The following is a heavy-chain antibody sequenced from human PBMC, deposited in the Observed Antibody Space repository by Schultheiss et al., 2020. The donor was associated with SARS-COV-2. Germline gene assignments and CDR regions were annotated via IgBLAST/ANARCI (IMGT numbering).Heavy chain of an antibody. Sequence: GGSLRLSCAPSGFTFAGYALRWVRQAPGKGLEWVSSISGTDDDTYYADSVTGRFAISSDSSKNTLYLQINNLRADDTALYYCARGRSGYYDPFYYGMDVWGQGTAVTVSS. CDR1: GFTFAGYA. CDR2: ISGTDDDT. D-gene: IGHD5-12*01. CDR3: ARGRSGYYDPFYYGMDV. J-gene: IGHJ6*02. V-gene: IGHV3-23*01.